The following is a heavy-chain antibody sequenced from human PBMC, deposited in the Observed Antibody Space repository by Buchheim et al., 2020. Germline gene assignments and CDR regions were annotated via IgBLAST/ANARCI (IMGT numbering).Heavy chain of an antibody. V-gene: IGHV1-18*01. Sequence: QVQLVQSGAEVKKPGASVTVSCKASGYTFSHYGINWVRQAPGQGLEWMGWINSYNGDTNYAQRLQDRLTMTTDTSTRTAYMELRSLRSDDTAVYYCARGGSFYGEFDYWGQGTL. CDR1: GYTFSHYG. D-gene: IGHD1-26*01. CDR2: INSYNGDT. J-gene: IGHJ4*02. CDR3: ARGGSFYGEFDY.